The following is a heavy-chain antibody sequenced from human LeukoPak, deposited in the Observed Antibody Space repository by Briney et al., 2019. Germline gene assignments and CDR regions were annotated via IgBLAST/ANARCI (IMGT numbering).Heavy chain of an antibody. D-gene: IGHD5-24*01. CDR3: ARDRGSGQDTFDF. Sequence: GASVKVSYKASGYTFSSYGISWVRQAPGQGLEWVGWISTYNSDANYAQKFQGRVTMTAETSTTTAYMELRSLRSDDTAVYYCARDRGSGQDTFDFCGQGTLVTVSS. CDR1: GYTFSSYG. J-gene: IGHJ4*02. CDR2: ISTYNSDA. V-gene: IGHV1-18*01.